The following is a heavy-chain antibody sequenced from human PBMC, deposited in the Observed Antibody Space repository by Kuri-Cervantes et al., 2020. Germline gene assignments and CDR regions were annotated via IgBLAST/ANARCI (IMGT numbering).Heavy chain of an antibody. J-gene: IGHJ6*03. CDR3: ARTGYCSSTSCYVRAYYYYMDV. Sequence: SCAISGDSVSSNSAAWNWIRQSPSRGLEWLGRTYYRSKWYNDYAVSVKSRITINPDTSKNQFSLQLNSVTAADTAVYYCARTGYCSSTSCYVRAYYYYMDVWGKGTTVTVSS. D-gene: IGHD2-2*01. CDR2: TYYRSKWYN. V-gene: IGHV6-1*01. CDR1: GDSVSSNSAA.